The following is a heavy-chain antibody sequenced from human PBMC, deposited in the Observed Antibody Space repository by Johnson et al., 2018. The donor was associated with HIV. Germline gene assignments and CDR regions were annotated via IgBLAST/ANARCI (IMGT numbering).Heavy chain of an antibody. Sequence: VQLVESGGGLVQPGRSLRLSCAASGFTIDNYAMHWVRQAPGKGLEWVSGISWNSGSIGYADSVKGRFTISRDNAKNSLYLQMNSLRAEDTALYYCAKDIEATPDAFDIWGQGTMVTVSS. CDR3: AKDIEATPDAFDI. J-gene: IGHJ3*02. CDR1: GFTIDNYA. V-gene: IGHV3-9*01. CDR2: ISWNSGSI.